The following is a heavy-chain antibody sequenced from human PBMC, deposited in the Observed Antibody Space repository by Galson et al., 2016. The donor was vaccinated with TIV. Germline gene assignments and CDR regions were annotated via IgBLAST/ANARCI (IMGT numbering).Heavy chain of an antibody. CDR2: FDPEGAKT. Sequence: SVKVSCKVSGNSLNELVIHWVRQAPGKGLEWMGGFDPEGAKTVYAQKLQDSVTMAADTSTNTAYMELGSLRIEDTAVYYCATVAGFPGLALDTWGQGTLVTVSS. CDR3: ATVAGFPGLALDT. V-gene: IGHV1-24*01. J-gene: IGHJ5*02. D-gene: IGHD1-14*01. CDR1: GNSLNELV.